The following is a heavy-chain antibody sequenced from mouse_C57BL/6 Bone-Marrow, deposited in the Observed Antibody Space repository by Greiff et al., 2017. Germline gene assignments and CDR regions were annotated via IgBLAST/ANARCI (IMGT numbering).Heavy chain of an antibody. J-gene: IGHJ4*01. CDR2: IYPRSGNT. D-gene: IGHD2-4*01. CDR1: GYTFTSYG. Sequence: VQLQQSGAELARPGASVKLSCKASGYTFTSYGISWVKQRTGQGLEWIGEIYPRSGNTYYNEKFKGKATLTVDKSSSTAYMELRSLTSEDSEVYFCARSKNDYEDAMDYWGQGTSVTVSS. V-gene: IGHV1-81*01. CDR3: ARSKNDYEDAMDY.